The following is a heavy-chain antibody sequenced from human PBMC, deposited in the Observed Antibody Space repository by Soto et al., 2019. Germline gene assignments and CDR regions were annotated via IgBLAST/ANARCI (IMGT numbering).Heavy chain of an antibody. J-gene: IGHJ4*02. V-gene: IGHV3-33*01. CDR3: ARFYDNSAFPAS. CDR2: IWYDGGDK. CDR1: GFSFRSYG. Sequence: QVQLVASGGGVVQPGRSMRLSCAASGFSFRSYGMHCVRQAPGKGPEWVAVIWYDGGDKHYADSVKGRFTISRDTSKNTLDLQMNRLRAEYTAVYYLARFYDNSAFPASGGQGTRVTVSS. D-gene: IGHD3-22*01.